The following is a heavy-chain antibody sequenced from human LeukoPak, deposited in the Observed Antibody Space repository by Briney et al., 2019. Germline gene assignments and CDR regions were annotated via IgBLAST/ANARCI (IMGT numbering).Heavy chain of an antibody. V-gene: IGHV4-39*01. CDR2: IYYSGTT. CDR1: GASISSHY. D-gene: IGHD1-1*01. CDR3: ARQNDRSHDY. Sequence: PSETLSLTCTVSGASISSHYWSWIRQPPGKGLEWIGSIYYSGTTYSNPSLKSRVTISVDTSKNQFSLKLRSVTAADTAVYYCARQNDRSHDYWGQGTLVTVSS. J-gene: IGHJ4*02.